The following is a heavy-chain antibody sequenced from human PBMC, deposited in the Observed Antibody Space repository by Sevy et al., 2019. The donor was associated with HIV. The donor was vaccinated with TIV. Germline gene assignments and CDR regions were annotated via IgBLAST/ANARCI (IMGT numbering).Heavy chain of an antibody. J-gene: IGHJ3*02. CDR2: ISSNGGST. CDR1: GFTFSSYA. D-gene: IGHD3-10*01. V-gene: IGHV3-64D*06. Sequence: GGSLRLSCSASGFTFSSYAMHWVRQAPGKGLEYVSAISSNGGSTYYADSVKGRFTISRDNSKNTLYLKMSSLRAEDTAVYYCVKDGGVRGVMRSAAFDIWGQGTMVTVSS. CDR3: VKDGGVRGVMRSAAFDI.